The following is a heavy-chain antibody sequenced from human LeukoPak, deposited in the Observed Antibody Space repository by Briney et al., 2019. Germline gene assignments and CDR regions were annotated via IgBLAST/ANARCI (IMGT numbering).Heavy chain of an antibody. J-gene: IGHJ4*02. Sequence: PGGSLRLSCAASGFTFSSYAMNWVRQAPGKGPEWVSAITGSGAGTYYADSVKGRFTISRDNSKNTLYLRMNSLRAEDTAVYFCAKLDCSGGSCHNLNFWGQGTLVTVSS. CDR1: GFTFSSYA. CDR3: AKLDCSGGSCHNLNF. V-gene: IGHV3-23*01. CDR2: ITGSGAGT. D-gene: IGHD2-15*01.